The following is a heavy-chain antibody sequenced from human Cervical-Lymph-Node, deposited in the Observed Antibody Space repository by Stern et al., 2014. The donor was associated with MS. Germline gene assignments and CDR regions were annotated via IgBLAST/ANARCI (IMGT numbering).Heavy chain of an antibody. CDR2: VSYDGDNK. V-gene: IGHV3-30-3*01. CDR3: ARVNILTGYYVFDF. Sequence: VQLVDSGGGVGQPGKSLRLSCVASESDFSNFARHWLLQAPGKEMEWVAFVSYDGDNKYYRDSVKGRFTISRDNSQSTLFLHMNSLRVEDTAVYYCARVNILTGYYVFDFWGQGALVTVSS. CDR1: ESDFSNFA. D-gene: IGHD3-9*01. J-gene: IGHJ4*02.